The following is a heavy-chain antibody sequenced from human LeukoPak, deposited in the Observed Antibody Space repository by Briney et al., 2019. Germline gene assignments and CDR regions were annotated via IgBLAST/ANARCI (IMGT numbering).Heavy chain of an antibody. CDR1: GLPLSRYR. V-gene: IGHV3-30*18. CDR2: ISYDGTNK. CDR3: AKGEGYGDYHFSY. J-gene: IGHJ4*02. Sequence: PGSPLRLFCGASGLPLSRYRIHCARQAPHKALEWVAVISYDGTNKYYADSVKGRFTISRDNSKNTLYLQMNSLRAEDTAVYYCAKGEGYGDYHFSYWGQGTLVTVSS. D-gene: IGHD4-17*01.